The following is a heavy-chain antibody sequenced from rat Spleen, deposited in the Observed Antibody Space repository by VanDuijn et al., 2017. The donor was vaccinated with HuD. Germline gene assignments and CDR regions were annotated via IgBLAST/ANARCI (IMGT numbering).Heavy chain of an antibody. Sequence: QVQLKESGPGLVQPSETLSLTCTVSGFSLTSYSVSWVRQPSGQGPEWMGRMWYDEDTAYNSDLKSRLSIRRASSKNQGLLKINSLQTVYTAPYYCAGDTDGSYIDCVCQGFMGTVPA. J-gene: IGHJ2*01. V-gene: IGHV2-34*01. CDR1: GFSLTSYS. CDR2: MWYDEDT. CDR3: AGDTDGSYIDC.